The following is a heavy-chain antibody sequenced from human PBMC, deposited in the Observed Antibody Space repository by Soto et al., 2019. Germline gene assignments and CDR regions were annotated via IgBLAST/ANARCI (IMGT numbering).Heavy chain of an antibody. J-gene: IGHJ4*02. CDR1: GFTFSSYA. CDR2: ISGSGGST. CDR3: AKDSVSLRWLHRGYYFDY. V-gene: IGHV3-23*01. Sequence: GGSLRLSCAASGFTFSSYAMSWVRQAPGKGLEWVSAISGSGGSTYYADSVKGRFTISRDNSKNTLYLQMNSLRAEDTAVYYCAKDSVSLRWLHRGYYFDYWGQGTLVTVSS. D-gene: IGHD5-12*01.